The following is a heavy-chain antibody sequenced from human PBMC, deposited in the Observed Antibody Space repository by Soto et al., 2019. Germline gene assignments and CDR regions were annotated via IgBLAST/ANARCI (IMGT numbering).Heavy chain of an antibody. CDR3: ARGLAGGEFDP. CDR2: IYYSGST. CDR1: GGSISRYY. Sequence: SETLSLTCTVSGGSISRYYWSWIRQPPGKGLEWIGYIYYSGSTNYNPSLKSRVTISVDTSKNQFSLKLSCVTAADTAVYYCARGLAGGEFDPWGQGTLVTVSS. V-gene: IGHV4-59*01. D-gene: IGHD3-10*01. J-gene: IGHJ5*02.